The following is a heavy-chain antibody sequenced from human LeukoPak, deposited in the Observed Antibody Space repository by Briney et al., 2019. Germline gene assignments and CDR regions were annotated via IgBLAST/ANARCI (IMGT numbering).Heavy chain of an antibody. V-gene: IGHV3-48*03. CDR2: ISSSGSTI. Sequence: GGSLRLSCAASGFTFRSYSINWVRQAPGKGLEWVSSISSSGSTIYYADSVKGRFTISRDNAKNSLYLQMNSLRAEDTAVYYCAELGITMIGGVWGKGTTVTISS. CDR1: GFTFRSYS. D-gene: IGHD3-10*02. J-gene: IGHJ6*04. CDR3: AELGITMIGGV.